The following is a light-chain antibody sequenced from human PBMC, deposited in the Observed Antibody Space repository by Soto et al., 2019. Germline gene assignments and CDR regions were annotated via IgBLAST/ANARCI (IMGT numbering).Light chain of an antibody. J-gene: IGKJ1*01. CDR1: HSINNY. CDR2: AAS. CDR3: QQSYSTLGT. Sequence: HMTQSPSSLSASVGDRVIITCRADHSINNYLNWYQQKPGQVPKLLIYAASTLQSGVPSRFSGSGSGRVFTLTINSLQPEDFATYYCQQSYSTLGTFGRGTRVEI. V-gene: IGKV1-39*01.